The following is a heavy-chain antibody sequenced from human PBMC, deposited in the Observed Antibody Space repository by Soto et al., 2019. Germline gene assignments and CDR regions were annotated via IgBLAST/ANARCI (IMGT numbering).Heavy chain of an antibody. CDR3: ARAPAGYVLRFLEWPNYFDD. D-gene: IGHD3-3*01. CDR2: IWYDGSNK. CDR1: GFTFSSYG. V-gene: IGHV3-33*01. Sequence: GGSLRLSCAASGFTFSSYGMHWVRQAPGKGLEWVAVIWYDGSNKYYADSVKGRFTISRDNSKNTLYLQMNSLRAEDTAVYYCARAPAGYVLRFLEWPNYFDDWGQGTLVTVSS. J-gene: IGHJ4*02.